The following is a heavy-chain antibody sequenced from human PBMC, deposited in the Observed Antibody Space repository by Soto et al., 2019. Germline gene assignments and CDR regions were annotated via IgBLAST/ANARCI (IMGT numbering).Heavy chain of an antibody. CDR2: ISSSTSYI. J-gene: IGHJ5*01. D-gene: IGHD1-26*01. Sequence: SGGSLRLSCAASGFAFSRYGMNWISQAPGKGLGWVSSISSSTSYIDYADSVKGRFSISRDNAKKILYLEMYALRTDDTAVYYCARDPSEGRVGNWFESWGQGTLVTVSS. V-gene: IGHV3-21*01. CDR3: ARDPSEGRVGNWFES. CDR1: GFAFSRYG.